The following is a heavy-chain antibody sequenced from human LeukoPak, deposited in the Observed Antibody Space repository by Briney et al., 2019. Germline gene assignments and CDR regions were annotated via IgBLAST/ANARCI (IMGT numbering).Heavy chain of an antibody. CDR1: GGTFSSYA. Sequence: SVKVSCKASGGTFSSYAISWVRQAPGQGLEWMGGIIPIFGTANYAQKFQGRVTITADESTSTAYMELSSLRSEDTAVYYCARGIVGATGWHYYYYYGMDVWGQGTTVTVSS. CDR2: IIPIFGTA. J-gene: IGHJ6*02. V-gene: IGHV1-69*13. CDR3: ARGIVGATGWHYYYYYGMDV. D-gene: IGHD1-26*01.